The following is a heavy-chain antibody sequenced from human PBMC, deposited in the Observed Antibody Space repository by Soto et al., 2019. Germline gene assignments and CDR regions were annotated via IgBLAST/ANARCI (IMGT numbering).Heavy chain of an antibody. CDR1: GLTFRNHA. Sequence: EVQLLESGGGLVQPGGSLRLSCAVSGLTFRNHAMSWVRQAPGKGLEWVSTIAPIGYSTHYAGSVEGRFTISRDDSKRTLELQMNSLRADDTAVYYCVAWVSPHFDYWGQGTLVCFSS. CDR2: IAPIGYST. J-gene: IGHJ4*02. CDR3: VAWVSPHFDY. D-gene: IGHD2-21*01. V-gene: IGHV3-23*01.